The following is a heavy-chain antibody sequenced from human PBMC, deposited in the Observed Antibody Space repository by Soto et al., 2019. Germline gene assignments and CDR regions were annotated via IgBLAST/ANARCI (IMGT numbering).Heavy chain of an antibody. J-gene: IGHJ4*02. CDR2: ISAYNGNT. Sequence: QVQLVQSGAEVKKPGASVTVSCKASGYTFTSYGISWVRQAPGQGLEWMGWISAYNGNTNYAQKLQGRVTMTTDTSTSTAYMALRSRRSDDTAVYYCVVAAQPYYFDYWGQVTLVTVSS. V-gene: IGHV1-18*01. CDR3: VVAAQPYYFDY. D-gene: IGHD2-15*01. CDR1: GYTFTSYG.